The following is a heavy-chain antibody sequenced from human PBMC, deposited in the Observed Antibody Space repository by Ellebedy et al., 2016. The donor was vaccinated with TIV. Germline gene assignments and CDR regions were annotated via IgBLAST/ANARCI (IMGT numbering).Heavy chain of an antibody. CDR2: IRRKANSYAT. Sequence: PGGSLRLSCAASGSTFSGSAMHWVRQASGKGLEWVGRIRRKANSYATDYTASVNGRFTISRDDSKTTAYRQMNRLETEDTAVYYCAITYYYDSSGYTIDYWGQGTLVTVTS. CDR3: AITYYYDSSGYTIDY. D-gene: IGHD3-22*01. V-gene: IGHV3-73*01. CDR1: GSTFSGSA. J-gene: IGHJ4*02.